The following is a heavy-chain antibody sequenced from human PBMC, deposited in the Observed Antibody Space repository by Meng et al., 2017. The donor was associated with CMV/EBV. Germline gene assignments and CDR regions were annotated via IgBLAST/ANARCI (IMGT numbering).Heavy chain of an antibody. Sequence: GWGPVLGNPSETLSLPRTVSGGSISSYYWSWIRQPAGKGLEWIGRIYTSGSTNYNPSLKSRVTMSVDTSKNQFSLKLSSVTAADTAVYYCARDLMNCSSTSCANWFDPWGQGTLVTVSS. CDR1: GGSISSYY. D-gene: IGHD2-2*01. CDR2: IYTSGST. V-gene: IGHV4-4*07. J-gene: IGHJ5*02. CDR3: ARDLMNCSSTSCANWFDP.